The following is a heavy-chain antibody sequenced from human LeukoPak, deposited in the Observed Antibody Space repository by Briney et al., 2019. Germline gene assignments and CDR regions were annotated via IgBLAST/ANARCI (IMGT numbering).Heavy chain of an antibody. CDR3: ARHSRLDKSSLSWADY. D-gene: IGHD2-2*03. V-gene: IGHV4-59*08. CDR2: IYYSGST. Sequence: SETLSLTCTVSGGSISSYYWSWIRQPPGKGLEWIGYIYYSGSTNYNPSLKSRVTISVDTSKNQFSLRLSSVTAADTAVYYCARHSRLDKSSLSWADYWGQGTLVTVSS. J-gene: IGHJ4*02. CDR1: GGSISSYY.